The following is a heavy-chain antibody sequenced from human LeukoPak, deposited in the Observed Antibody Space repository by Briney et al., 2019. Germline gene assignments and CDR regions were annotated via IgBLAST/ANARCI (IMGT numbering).Heavy chain of an antibody. CDR3: ARDHGSAYYRAPRH. CDR2: INPSGGST. V-gene: IGHV1-46*01. CDR1: GYTFTTYG. J-gene: IGHJ4*02. Sequence: GASVKVSCKASGYTFTTYGISWVRQAPGQGLEWMGTINPSGGSTTYAQKFQGRVTMTRDTSTSAVYMELSSLRSEDTAVYYCARDHGSAYYRAPRHWGQGTLVTVSS. D-gene: IGHD3-10*01.